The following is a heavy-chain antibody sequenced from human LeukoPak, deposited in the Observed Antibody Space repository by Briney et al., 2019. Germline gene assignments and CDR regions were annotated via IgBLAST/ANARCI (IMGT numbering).Heavy chain of an antibody. J-gene: IGHJ4*02. CDR3: ARAVSGRFDY. CDR2: IYYSGST. CDR1: GGSMSPYH. Sequence: SETLSLTCTVSGGSMSPYHWGWIRQPPGKGLEWTGYIYYSGSTNYNPSLKSRVTISVDTSKNQFSLTLSSVTAADTAIYYCARAVSGRFDYWGQGTLVTVSS. V-gene: IGHV4-59*12. D-gene: IGHD6-19*01.